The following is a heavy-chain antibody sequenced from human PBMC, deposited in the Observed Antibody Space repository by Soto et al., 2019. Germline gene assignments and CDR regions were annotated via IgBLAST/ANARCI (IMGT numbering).Heavy chain of an antibody. CDR3: ARNYYGSGRPFDN. CDR1: RYTFTSYD. J-gene: IGHJ4*02. CDR2: MNPSGGNT. Sequence: QVPLVQSGAEVKKPGASVKVSCQASRYTFTSYDISWVRQAPGQGLEWMGWMNPSGGNTGYAQKFQGRVTMTRTTSTSTAYMELSSLTSEDTAVYYCARNYYGSGRPFDNWGQGTLVTVSS. V-gene: IGHV1-8*01. D-gene: IGHD3-10*01.